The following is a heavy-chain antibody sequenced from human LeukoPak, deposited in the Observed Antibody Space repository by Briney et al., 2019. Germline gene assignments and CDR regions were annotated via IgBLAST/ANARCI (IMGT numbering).Heavy chain of an antibody. CDR2: INAYNGDT. J-gene: IGHJ4*02. Sequence: ASVKVSCEASGYTFINYAIHWVGQAPGQRLEWMGWINAYNGDTEYSQKFQGRVTMTRDTSTSTVYMELSSLRSEDTAVYFCARAVYGGNQIDYWGQGTLVTVSS. CDR3: ARAVYGGNQIDY. CDR1: GYTFINYA. D-gene: IGHD4-23*01. V-gene: IGHV1-3*01.